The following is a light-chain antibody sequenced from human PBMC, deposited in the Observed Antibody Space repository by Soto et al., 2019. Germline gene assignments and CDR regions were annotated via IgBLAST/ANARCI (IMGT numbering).Light chain of an antibody. V-gene: IGLV2-14*01. Sequence: QSALTQPASVSGSPGQSITXXXXGTSSXXGXYNYVSWYQQHPGKAPKLMIYEVSNRPSGVSNRFSGSKSGNTASLTISGLQAEDEADYYCSSYXXSXTPYVFGTGTKLTVL. CDR3: SSYXXSXTPYV. CDR2: EVS. J-gene: IGLJ1*01. CDR1: SSXXGXYNY.